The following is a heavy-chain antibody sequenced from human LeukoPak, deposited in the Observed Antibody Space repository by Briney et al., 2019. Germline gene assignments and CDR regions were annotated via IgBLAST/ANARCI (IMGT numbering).Heavy chain of an antibody. D-gene: IGHD6-13*01. CDR2: IWYDGSNK. V-gene: IGHV3-33*08. J-gene: IGHJ6*02. CDR3: ARDYVAAAAYYYYGMDV. Sequence: GGSLRLSCVASGFTFSSHAMCWVRQAPGKGLEWVAVIWYDGSNKYYADSVKGRFTISRDNSKNTLYLQMNSLRAEDTAVYYCARDYVAAAAYYYYGMDVWGQGTTVTVSS. CDR1: GFTFSSHA.